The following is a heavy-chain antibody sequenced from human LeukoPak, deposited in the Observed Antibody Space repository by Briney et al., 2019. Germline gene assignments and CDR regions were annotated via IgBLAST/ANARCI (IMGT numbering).Heavy chain of an antibody. CDR1: GFTFSSYG. Sequence: PGRSLRLSCAASGFTFSSYGMHWVRQAPGKGLEWVAVISYDGSNKYYADSVKGRFTISRDNSKNTLYLQMNSLRAEDTTVYYCASQIIGGYSYGYDYWGQGTLVTVSS. J-gene: IGHJ4*02. V-gene: IGHV3-30*03. D-gene: IGHD5-18*01. CDR2: ISYDGSNK. CDR3: ASQIIGGYSYGYDY.